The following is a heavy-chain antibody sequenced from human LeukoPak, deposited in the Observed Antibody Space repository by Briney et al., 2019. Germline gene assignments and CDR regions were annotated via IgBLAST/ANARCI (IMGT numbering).Heavy chain of an antibody. Sequence: PSETLSLTCTVSGGSISSYYWSWIRQPPGKGVEWIGDIYHSGITNYNPSLKSRVTMSVDTSKNQVSLKLSSVSAADTAVYYCARAWATDYLDYWGQGTLVTVSS. CDR2: IYHSGIT. V-gene: IGHV4-59*01. J-gene: IGHJ4*02. CDR1: GGSISSYY. CDR3: ARAWATDYLDY.